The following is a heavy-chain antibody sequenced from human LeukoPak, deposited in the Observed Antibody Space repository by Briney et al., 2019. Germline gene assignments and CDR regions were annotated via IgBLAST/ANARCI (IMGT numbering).Heavy chain of an antibody. Sequence: PSETLSLTCAVYGGSFSGYYCSWIRQPPGKGLEWIGEINHSGSTNCNPSLKSRVTISVDTSKNQFSLKLSSVTAADTAVYYCARGRMVRGAVGDVWGQGTTVTVSS. J-gene: IGHJ6*02. V-gene: IGHV4-34*01. CDR1: GGSFSGYY. CDR3: ARGRMVRGAVGDV. D-gene: IGHD3-10*01. CDR2: INHSGST.